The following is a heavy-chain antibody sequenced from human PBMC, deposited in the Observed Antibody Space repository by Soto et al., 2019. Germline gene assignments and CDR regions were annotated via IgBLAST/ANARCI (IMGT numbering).Heavy chain of an antibody. CDR2: ISAYNGNT. Sequence: VASVKVSCKASGNTFTSYGISWVRQAPGQGLEWMGWISAYNGNTNYAQKLQGRVTMTTDTSTSTAYMELRSLRSDDTAVYYCAREYYDSSGYYYVRGPFDYWGQGTLVTVSS. D-gene: IGHD3-22*01. CDR1: GNTFTSYG. CDR3: AREYYDSSGYYYVRGPFDY. J-gene: IGHJ4*02. V-gene: IGHV1-18*04.